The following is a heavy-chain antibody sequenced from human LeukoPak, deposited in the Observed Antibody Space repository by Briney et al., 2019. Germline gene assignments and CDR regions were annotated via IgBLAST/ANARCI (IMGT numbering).Heavy chain of an antibody. J-gene: IGHJ4*02. CDR2: IYYSGST. V-gene: IGHV4-39*01. Sequence: SETLSLTCTVPGGSISSSTYYWGWIRQPPGKGLEWIGNIYYSGSTYYNPSLKSRVTISVDTSKNQFSLKLSSVTAADTAVYYCARLTPIVGYYYFDYWGQGTLVTVSS. CDR3: ARLTPIVGYYYFDY. CDR1: GGSISSSTYY. D-gene: IGHD1-26*01.